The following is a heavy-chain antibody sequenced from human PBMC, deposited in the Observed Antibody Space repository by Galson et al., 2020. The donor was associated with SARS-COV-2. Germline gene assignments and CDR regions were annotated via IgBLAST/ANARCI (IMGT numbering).Heavy chain of an antibody. Sequence: HGESLKISCKGSGYSFTSYWIGWVRQMPGKGLEWMGIIYPGDSDTRYSPSFQGQVTISADKSISTAYLQWSSLKASDTAMYYCARLKTFVTIFGGIDYWGQGTLVTVSS. CDR1: GYSFTSYW. D-gene: IGHD3-3*01. V-gene: IGHV5-51*01. J-gene: IGHJ4*02. CDR2: IYPGDSDT. CDR3: ARLKTFVTIFGGIDY.